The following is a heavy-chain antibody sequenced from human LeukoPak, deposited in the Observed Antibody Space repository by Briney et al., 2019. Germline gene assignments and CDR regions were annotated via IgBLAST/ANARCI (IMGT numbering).Heavy chain of an antibody. Sequence: ASVKVSCKASGYTFTSYDINWVRQATGQGLEWMGWMNPNSGNTGYAQKFQGRVTITRNTSISTAYMELSSLRSEDTAVYYCARGQGYYGSGSYLYWGQGTLVTVSS. V-gene: IGHV1-8*03. CDR1: GYTFTSYD. J-gene: IGHJ4*02. CDR3: ARGQGYYGSGSYLY. CDR2: MNPNSGNT. D-gene: IGHD3-10*01.